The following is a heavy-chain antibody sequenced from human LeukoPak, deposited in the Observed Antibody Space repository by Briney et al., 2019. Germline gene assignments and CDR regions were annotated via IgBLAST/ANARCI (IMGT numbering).Heavy chain of an antibody. CDR3: ARVRWFGELFGDY. CDR1: GLTVSSNY. J-gene: IGHJ4*02. D-gene: IGHD3-10*01. V-gene: IGHV3-53*01. CDR2: IYSGGST. Sequence: TGGSLRLSCAASGLTVSSNYMSWVRQAPGEGLEWVSVIYSGGSTYYADSVKGRFTISRDNSKNTLYLQMNSLRAEDTAVYYCARVRWFGELFGDYWGQGTLVTVSS.